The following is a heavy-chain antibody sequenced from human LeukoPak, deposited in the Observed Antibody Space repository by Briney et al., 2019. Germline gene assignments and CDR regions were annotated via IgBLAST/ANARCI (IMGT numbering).Heavy chain of an antibody. V-gene: IGHV4-30-2*01. J-gene: IGHJ6*03. D-gene: IGHD5-18*01. CDR2: IYHSGST. Sequence: PSQTLSLTCTVSGGSISSGGYYWSWIRQPPGKGLEWIGYIYHSGSTYYNPSLKSRVTISVDRSKNQFSLKLSSVTAADTAVYYCARGRYSDYYYYYMDVWGKGTTVTVSS. CDR3: ARGRYSDYYYYYMDV. CDR1: GGSISSGGYY.